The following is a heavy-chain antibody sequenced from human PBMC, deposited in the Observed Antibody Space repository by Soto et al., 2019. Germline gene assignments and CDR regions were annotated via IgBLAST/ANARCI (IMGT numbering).Heavy chain of an antibody. J-gene: IGHJ4*02. CDR1: GDSISSGDNS. Sequence: QLQLQESGSGLVKPSQTLSLTCGVSGDSISSGDNSWNWIRQPPGKGLDWIGHIYHKWGTNYNPSLKSRVTISLDRSKNEFSLKLTSVTAADTAVYYCARGSDRNGYYEGFDYWGQGTLATVSS. CDR3: ARGSDRNGYYEGFDY. D-gene: IGHD3-3*01. V-gene: IGHV4-30-2*01. CDR2: IYHKWGT.